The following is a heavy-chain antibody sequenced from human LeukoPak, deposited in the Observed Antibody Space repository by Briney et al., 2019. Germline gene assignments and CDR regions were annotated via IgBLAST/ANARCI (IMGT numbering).Heavy chain of an antibody. V-gene: IGHV3-21*04. CDR2: ISSSSSYI. D-gene: IGHD3-10*01. J-gene: IGHJ4*02. Sequence: GGSLRLSCAASGFTFSSYAVSWVRQAPGKGLEWVSSISSSSSYIYYADSVKGRFTISRDNAKNSLYLQMNSLRAEDTALYYCAKGNPLWFGELSPYYFDYWGQGTLVTVSS. CDR3: AKGNPLWFGELSPYYFDY. CDR1: GFTFSSYA.